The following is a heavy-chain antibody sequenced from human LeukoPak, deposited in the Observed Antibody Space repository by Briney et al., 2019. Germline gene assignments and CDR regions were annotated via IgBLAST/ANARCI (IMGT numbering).Heavy chain of an antibody. D-gene: IGHD3-10*01. Sequence: SETLSLTCTVSGDPISSYYWSWVRQPPGKGLEWIGYIYNSGSTNYNPSLKSRVTISVDTSKNQFSLKLSSVTAADTAVYYCARRYTYYYGSGSHRFDPWGQGTLVTVSS. CDR2: IYNSGST. J-gene: IGHJ5*02. CDR1: GDPISSYY. CDR3: ARRYTYYYGSGSHRFDP. V-gene: IGHV4-59*12.